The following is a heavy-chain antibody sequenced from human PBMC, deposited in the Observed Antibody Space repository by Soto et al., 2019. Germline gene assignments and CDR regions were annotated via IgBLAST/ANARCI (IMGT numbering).Heavy chain of an antibody. D-gene: IGHD2-15*01. V-gene: IGHV4-59*12. Sequence: SETLSLTCTVSGGSISSSYWSWIRQPPGKGLEWIGYIYHSGSTYYNPSLKSRVTISVDRSKNQFSLKLSSVTAADTAVYYCARVYCSGGSCFWFDPWGQGTMVTVSS. CDR2: IYHSGST. CDR1: GGSISSSY. CDR3: ARVYCSGGSCFWFDP. J-gene: IGHJ5*02.